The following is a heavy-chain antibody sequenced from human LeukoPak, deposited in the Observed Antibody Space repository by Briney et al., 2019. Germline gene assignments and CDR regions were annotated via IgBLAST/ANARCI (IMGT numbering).Heavy chain of an antibody. D-gene: IGHD3-22*01. Sequence: PSETLSLTCTVSGGSISSYYWSWIRQPAGKGLEWIGRIYTSGSTNYNPSLKSRVTMSVDTSKNQFSLKLSSVTAADTAVYYCARAPQTYYYDSSGYYLDHWGQGTLVTVSS. CDR3: ARAPQTYYYDSSGYYLDH. J-gene: IGHJ4*02. CDR2: IYTSGST. CDR1: GGSISSYY. V-gene: IGHV4-4*07.